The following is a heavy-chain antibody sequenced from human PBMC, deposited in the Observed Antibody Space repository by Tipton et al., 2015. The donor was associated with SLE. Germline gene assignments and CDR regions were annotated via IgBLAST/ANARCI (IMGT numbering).Heavy chain of an antibody. D-gene: IGHD3-22*01. CDR3: AREREYYDSSGYLEGYFDY. CDR2: IYYSGST. V-gene: IGHV4-34*01. CDR1: GGSFSGYY. J-gene: IGHJ4*02. Sequence: TLSLTCAVYGGSFSGYYWSWIRQPPGKGLEWIGSIYYSGSTYYNPSLKSRVTISVDTSKNQFSLKLSSVTAVDTAVYYCAREREYYDSSGYLEGYFDYWGQGTLVTVSS.